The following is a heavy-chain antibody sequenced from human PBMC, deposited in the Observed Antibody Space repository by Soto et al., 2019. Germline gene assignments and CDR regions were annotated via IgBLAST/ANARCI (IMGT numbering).Heavy chain of an antibody. D-gene: IGHD2-21*01. J-gene: IGHJ6*02. Sequence: QEQLVQSGAEVKKPGASVKVSCKASGYILTGYDMYWVRQAPGQGLEWMGSLTPDTSDTVYAQTFQGRVTMTTNTSISTAYMELSSLRPEDTALYYCARGLAEGSYSYGMDVWGQGTTVTVSS. CDR2: LTPDTSDT. CDR3: ARGLAEGSYSYGMDV. CDR1: GYILTGYD. V-gene: IGHV1-8*01.